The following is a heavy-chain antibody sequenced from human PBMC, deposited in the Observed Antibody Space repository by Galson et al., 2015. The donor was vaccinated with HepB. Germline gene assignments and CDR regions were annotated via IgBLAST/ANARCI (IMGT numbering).Heavy chain of an antibody. Sequence: SLRLSCAASGFIFSSYALHWVRQAPGKGLEWVAAIGGGGSTSYAESVKGRFTISRDNSKNMVFLQMYSLRAEDTAVYYCAKGDVWGSAALNYGMDVWGQGTTVTVSS. CDR1: GFIFSSYA. J-gene: IGHJ6*02. D-gene: IGHD3-16*01. CDR3: AKGDVWGSAALNYGMDV. V-gene: IGHV3-23*01. CDR2: IGGGGST.